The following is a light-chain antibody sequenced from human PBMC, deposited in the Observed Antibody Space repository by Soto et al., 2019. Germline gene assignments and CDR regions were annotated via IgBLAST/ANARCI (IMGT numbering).Light chain of an antibody. V-gene: IGKV3-20*01. CDR3: QQYGYSPKT. CDR1: QSISSTY. CDR2: GAS. Sequence: ENVLTQSPGTLSLSPGERATLSCRASQSISSTYLAWYQQRPGQAPRLLIYGASTRTTGVSDRFSGSGSGTDFTLIISRLEPEDFAVYYCQQYGYSPKTFGQGTKVDIK. J-gene: IGKJ1*01.